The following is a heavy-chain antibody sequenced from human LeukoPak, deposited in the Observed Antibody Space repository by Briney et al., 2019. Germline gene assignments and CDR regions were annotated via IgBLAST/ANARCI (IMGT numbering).Heavy chain of an antibody. CDR2: ISRSGDIT. D-gene: IGHD6-19*01. V-gene: IGHV3-23*01. Sequence: PGGSLRLSCAASGFTISTYGMNWVRQAPGKGLEGVSSISRSGDITYYADSVKGRFTISRDNSKNTLYLQMNSLRAEDTAIYYCATGSTAVAGTKYWGQGILVTVSS. CDR1: GFTISTYG. J-gene: IGHJ4*02. CDR3: ATGSTAVAGTKY.